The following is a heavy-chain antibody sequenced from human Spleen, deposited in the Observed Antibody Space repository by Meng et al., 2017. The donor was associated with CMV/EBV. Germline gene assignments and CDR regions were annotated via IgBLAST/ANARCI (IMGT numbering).Heavy chain of an antibody. J-gene: IGHJ4*02. Sequence: ASVKVSCKASGYTFTGYYMHWVRQAPGQGLEWMGWINPNSGGTNYAQKFQGRVTMTRDTSISTVYMELSRLRSDDTAVYYCARLGSYGSGSYLYWGQGTLVTVSS. V-gene: IGHV1-2*02. CDR2: INPNSGGT. CDR3: ARLGSYGSGSYLY. D-gene: IGHD3-10*01. CDR1: GYTFTGYY.